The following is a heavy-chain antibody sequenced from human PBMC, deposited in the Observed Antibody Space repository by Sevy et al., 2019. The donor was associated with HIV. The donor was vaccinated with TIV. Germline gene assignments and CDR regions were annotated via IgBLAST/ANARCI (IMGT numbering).Heavy chain of an antibody. J-gene: IGHJ4*02. Sequence: GGSLRLSCAGSGFTFNKYTIYWVRQAPGKGLEWVAYDGDIDDYADSVKGRFTISRDNSKNTLYLRMNSLRAEDSAVYYCARDQKMGLYIDYWGQGTLVTVSS. CDR1: GFTFNKYT. D-gene: IGHD3-10*01. CDR3: ARDQKMGLYIDY. V-gene: IGHV3-30-3*01. CDR2: YDGDID.